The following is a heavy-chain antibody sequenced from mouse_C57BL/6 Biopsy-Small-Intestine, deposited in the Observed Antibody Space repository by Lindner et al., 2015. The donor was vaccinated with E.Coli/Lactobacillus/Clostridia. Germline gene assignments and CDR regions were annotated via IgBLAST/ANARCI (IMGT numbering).Heavy chain of an antibody. D-gene: IGHD3-2*02. V-gene: IGHV1-63*01. CDR3: ARQARDYFDY. CDR1: GYTFTNYW. Sequence: VQLQESGPELVRPGTSVKMSCKASGYTFTNYWIGWAKQRPGHGLEWIGDIYPGGGYTNYNEKFKGKATLTADKSSSTAYMQFSSLTSEDSAIYYCARQARDYFDYWGQGTTLTVSS. CDR2: IYPGGGYT. J-gene: IGHJ2*01.